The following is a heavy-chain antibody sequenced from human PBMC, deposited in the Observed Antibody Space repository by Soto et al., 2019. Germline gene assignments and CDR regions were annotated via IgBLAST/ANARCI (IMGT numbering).Heavy chain of an antibody. CDR2: IRSKSYGKTT. Sequence: GGSLRLSCSASGFTFCDYGMTWFRQAPGKGLEWVGLIRSKSYGKTTEYAASATDRFTISRDDSKRIAYLQMNSLKADDTAVYYCTRERGDYGDNKWYFDLWGRSTRVTVAS. J-gene: IGHJ2*01. CDR1: GFTFCDYG. V-gene: IGHV3-49*03. D-gene: IGHD4-17*01. CDR3: TRERGDYGDNKWYFDL.